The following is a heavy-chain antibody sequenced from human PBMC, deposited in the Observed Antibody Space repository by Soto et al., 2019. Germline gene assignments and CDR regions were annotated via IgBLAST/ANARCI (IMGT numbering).Heavy chain of an antibody. Sequence: PGESLKISCKGSGYSFTSYWIGWVRQMPGKGLEWMGIIYPGDSDTRYSPSFQGQVTISADKSISTAYLQWSSLKASDTAMYYCASRGELYRYYYGMHVWGKAIMVTGSS. V-gene: IGHV5-51*01. J-gene: IGHJ6*04. D-gene: IGHD2-15*01. CDR1: GYSFTSYW. CDR3: ASRGELYRYYYGMHV. CDR2: IYPGDSDT.